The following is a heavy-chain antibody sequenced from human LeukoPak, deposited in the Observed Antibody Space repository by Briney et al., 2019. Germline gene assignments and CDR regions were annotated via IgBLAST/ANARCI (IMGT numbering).Heavy chain of an antibody. CDR3: ARALWGGYDYGDYSNWFDP. CDR2: IIPIFGTA. CDR1: GGTFSSYA. V-gene: IGHV1-69*13. Sequence: ASVKVSCKASGGTFSSYAISWVRQAPGQGLEWMGGIIPIFGTANYAQKFQGRVTITADESTSTAYMELSSLRSEDTAVYYCARALWGGYDYGDYSNWFDPWGQGTLVTVSS. D-gene: IGHD4-17*01. J-gene: IGHJ5*02.